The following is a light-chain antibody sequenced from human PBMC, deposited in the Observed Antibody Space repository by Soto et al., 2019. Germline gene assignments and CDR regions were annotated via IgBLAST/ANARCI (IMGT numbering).Light chain of an antibody. CDR2: EAS. CDR3: CSYAGSSTWV. Sequence: QSVLTQPASVSGSPGQSITISCTGTSSDVGSYNLVSWYQQHPGKVPKIMIYEASKRLSGAPNRFSGSKSGNTASLTISGLQAEYEADYYCCSYAGSSTWVFATGTKLTVL. CDR1: SSDVGSYNL. V-gene: IGLV2-23*01. J-gene: IGLJ1*01.